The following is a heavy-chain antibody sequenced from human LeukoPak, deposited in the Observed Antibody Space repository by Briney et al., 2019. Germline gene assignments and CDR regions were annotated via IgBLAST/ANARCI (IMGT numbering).Heavy chain of an antibody. V-gene: IGHV1-69*13. J-gene: IGHJ4*02. CDR2: IIPIFGTA. CDR3: ARTDGYSYGYLDY. Sequence: EASVTVSFTSSGGTFSIYAISWVRQAPGQGLEWMGGIIPIFGTANYAQKFQGRVTITADESTSTAYMELSSLRSEDTAVYYCARTDGYSYGYLDYWGQGTLVTVSS. D-gene: IGHD5-18*01. CDR1: GGTFSIYA.